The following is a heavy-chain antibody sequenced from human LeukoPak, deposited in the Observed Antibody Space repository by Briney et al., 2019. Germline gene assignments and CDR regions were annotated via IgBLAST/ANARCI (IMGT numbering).Heavy chain of an antibody. Sequence: SETLSLTCAVYGGSFSGYYWSWIRQPPGKGLEWIGEINHIGSTNYNPSLKSRVTISVDTSKHQFSLKLSSVTAADTAVYYCRTPDYGDGFRDYWGQGTLVTVSS. CDR1: GGSFSGYY. CDR2: INHIGST. J-gene: IGHJ4*02. V-gene: IGHV4-34*01. CDR3: RTPDYGDGFRDY. D-gene: IGHD4-17*01.